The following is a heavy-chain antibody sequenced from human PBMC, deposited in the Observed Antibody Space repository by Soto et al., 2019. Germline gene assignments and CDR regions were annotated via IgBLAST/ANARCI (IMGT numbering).Heavy chain of an antibody. D-gene: IGHD2-2*01. CDR1: GFTFSSYG. J-gene: IGHJ4*02. Sequence: QVQLVESGGGVVQPGRSLRLSCAASGFTFSSYGMHWVRQAPGKGLERVAVISSDGSNKYYADSVKGRFTISRDNSKNTLYLQMNSLRAEDTAVYYCAKGGVVPAARPFDYWGQGTLVTVSS. CDR2: ISSDGSNK. CDR3: AKGGVVPAARPFDY. V-gene: IGHV3-30*18.